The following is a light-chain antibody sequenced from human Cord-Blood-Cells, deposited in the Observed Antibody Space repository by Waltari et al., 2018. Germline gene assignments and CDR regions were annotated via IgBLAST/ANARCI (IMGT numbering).Light chain of an antibody. J-gene: IGLJ3*02. V-gene: IGLV2-23*03. CDR2: EGS. CDR3: CSYAGSSTFV. CDR1: SGDVGSYNL. Sequence: QSALTQPASVSGSPGQSITISCTGTSGDVGSYNLVPWYQQHPGKAPKLMIYEGSKRPSGVSNRFSGSKSGNTASLTISGLQAEDEADYYCCSYAGSSTFVFGGGTKLTVL.